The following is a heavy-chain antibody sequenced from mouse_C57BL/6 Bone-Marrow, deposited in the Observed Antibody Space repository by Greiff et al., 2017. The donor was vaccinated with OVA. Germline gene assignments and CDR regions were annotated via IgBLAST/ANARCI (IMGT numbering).Heavy chain of an antibody. Sequence: EVMLVESGEGLVKPGGSLKLSCAASGFTFSSYAMSWVRQTPEKRLEWVAYISSGGDYIYYADTVKGRFTISRDNARNTLYLQMSSLKSEDTAMYYCTSLRRSYYAMDYWGQGTSVTVSS. CDR2: ISSGGDYI. V-gene: IGHV5-9-1*02. CDR3: TSLRRSYYAMDY. D-gene: IGHD2-12*01. J-gene: IGHJ4*01. CDR1: GFTFSSYA.